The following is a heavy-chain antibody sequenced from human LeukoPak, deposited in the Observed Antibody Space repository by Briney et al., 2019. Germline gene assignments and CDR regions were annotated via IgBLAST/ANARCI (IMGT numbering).Heavy chain of an antibody. CDR2: IYTSGST. V-gene: IGHV4-61*02. CDR3: ARDIGYSSRNWFDP. J-gene: IGHJ5*02. D-gene: IGHD6-13*01. CDR1: GGSISSGSYY. Sequence: PSETLSLTCTVSGGSISSGSYYWSWIRQPAGKGLEWIGRIYTSGSTNYNPSLKSRVTISVDTSKNQFSLKLSSVTAADTAVYYCARDIGYSSRNWFDPWGQGTLVTVSS.